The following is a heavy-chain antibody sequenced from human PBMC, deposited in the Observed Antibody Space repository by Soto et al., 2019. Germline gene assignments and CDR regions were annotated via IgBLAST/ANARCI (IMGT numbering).Heavy chain of an antibody. CDR2: IYPGDSDT. CDR3: TTQGANLPNVDTAMGPSYYYYGMDV. V-gene: IGHV5-51*01. Sequence: PGESLKISCKGSGYSFTSYWIGWVRQMPGKGLEWMGIIYPGDSDTRYSPSFQGQVTISADKSISTAYLQWSSLKASDTAMYYCTTQGANLPNVDTAMGPSYYYYGMDVWGQGTTVTVSS. D-gene: IGHD5-18*01. J-gene: IGHJ6*02. CDR1: GYSFTSYW.